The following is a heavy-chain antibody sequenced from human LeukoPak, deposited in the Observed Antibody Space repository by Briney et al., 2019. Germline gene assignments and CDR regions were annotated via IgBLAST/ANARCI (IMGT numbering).Heavy chain of an antibody. CDR3: AKDRGTVTRSPLDY. V-gene: IGHV3-30*18. Sequence: GGSLRLSCAASGFTFSSYGMHWVRQAPGKGLEWVAVISYDGSNKYYADSVKGRFTISRDNSKNTLYLQMNSLRAEDTAVYYCAKDRGTVTRSPLDYWGQGTLVTVSS. J-gene: IGHJ4*02. D-gene: IGHD4-17*01. CDR1: GFTFSSYG. CDR2: ISYDGSNK.